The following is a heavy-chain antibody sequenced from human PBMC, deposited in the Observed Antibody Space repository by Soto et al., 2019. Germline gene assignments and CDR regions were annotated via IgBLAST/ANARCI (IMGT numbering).Heavy chain of an antibody. Sequence: PGGSLRLSCSASGFNFNSYTMNWVRQAPGKGLEWVSSISRFSDRTYYADSVKGRFAIFRANAENSVYLQVNSLRAEDTAVYYCARVGAYSGEFDYFDYWGQGTPVTSPQ. CDR1: GFNFNSYT. D-gene: IGHD3-10*01. CDR3: ARVGAYSGEFDYFDY. CDR2: ISRFSDRT. J-gene: IGHJ4*02. V-gene: IGHV3-21*06.